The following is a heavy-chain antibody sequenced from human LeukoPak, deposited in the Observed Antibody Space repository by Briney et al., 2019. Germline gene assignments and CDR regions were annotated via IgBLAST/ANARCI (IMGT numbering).Heavy chain of an antibody. J-gene: IGHJ6*02. CDR1: GFPFSSYA. CDR2: ISDSGGST. V-gene: IGHV3-64D*09. D-gene: IGHD2-15*01. CDR3: VRGYSFGPYGMDV. Sequence: GGSLRLSCSASGFPFSSYATHWVRQAPGKGLEYVSAISDSGGSTYYADSVKGRFTISRDNSKNTLYLQMSSLRAEDTAVYFCVRGYSFGPYGMDVWGQGTTVTVSS.